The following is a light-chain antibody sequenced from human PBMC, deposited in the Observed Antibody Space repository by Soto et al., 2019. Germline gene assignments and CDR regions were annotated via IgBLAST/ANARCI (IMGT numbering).Light chain of an antibody. CDR2: GAS. Sequence: DIVMTKYTATLSVSPGERATLSCRASQSISSKLAWYQQKPGQAPRLVIYGASSRATGIPDRFSGSGSGTDFTLTFSRLEPEDFAVYCCQLYGVSPWTFGQGTKVDIK. CDR3: QLYGVSPWT. J-gene: IGKJ1*01. CDR1: QSISSK. V-gene: IGKV3-20*01.